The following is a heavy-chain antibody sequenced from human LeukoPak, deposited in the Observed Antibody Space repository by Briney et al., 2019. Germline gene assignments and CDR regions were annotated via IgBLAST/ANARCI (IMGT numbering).Heavy chain of an antibody. D-gene: IGHD7-27*01. Sequence: GASVKVSCKASGYSFTTYGITWVRQAPGQGLEWMGWISAYSGDSNSAQKFQGRVAMTTVPSTSTAYMELRSLRSDDTAVYYCARDRCHWGSCVWGGFDIWGQGTLVTVSS. CDR1: GYSFTTYG. CDR2: ISAYSGDS. V-gene: IGHV1-18*01. J-gene: IGHJ3*02. CDR3: ARDRCHWGSCVWGGFDI.